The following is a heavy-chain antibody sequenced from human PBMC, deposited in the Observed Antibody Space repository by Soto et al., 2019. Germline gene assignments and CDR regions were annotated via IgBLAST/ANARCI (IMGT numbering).Heavy chain of an antibody. J-gene: IGHJ4*02. CDR1: GYSISSSNW. CDR2: IYYSGTT. D-gene: IGHD3-10*01. CDR3: VRESSSLNRSLDY. V-gene: IGHV4-28*03. Sequence: PSETLSLTCAVSGYSISSSNWWGWIRQPPGKGLEWIGYIYYSGTTYYNPSPKSRVTMSVDNAKNTLYLEMSSLRAEDTSKYYCVRESSSLNRSLDYWGQGALVTVSS.